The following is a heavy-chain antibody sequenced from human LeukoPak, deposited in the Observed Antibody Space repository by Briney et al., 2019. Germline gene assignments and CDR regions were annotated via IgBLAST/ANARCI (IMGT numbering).Heavy chain of an antibody. Sequence: GGSLRLSRVASGFTFSSYWMSWVRQAPGKGLEWVANIKGDGSEKYHVDSVKGRFTISRDNAKNSLYLQMNSLRVEDTAVYFCARGQSWNHDSWGQGTLVTVSS. J-gene: IGHJ4*02. CDR1: GFTFSSYW. CDR3: ARGQSWNHDS. D-gene: IGHD1-1*01. CDR2: IKGDGSEK. V-gene: IGHV3-7*04.